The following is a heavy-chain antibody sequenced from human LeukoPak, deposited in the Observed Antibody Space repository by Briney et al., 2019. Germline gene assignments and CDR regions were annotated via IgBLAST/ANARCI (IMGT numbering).Heavy chain of an antibody. D-gene: IGHD6-19*01. V-gene: IGHV3-66*01. CDR2: IYSGGST. J-gene: IGHJ5*02. CDR3: ARGRAGRLSASNWFDP. Sequence: GGSLRLSCAASGFTVSGNSMNWVRQAPGKGLEWVSLIYSGGSTYYADSVKGRFTISRDNSKNTLYLQMNSLRAEDTAVYYCARGRAGRLSASNWFDPWGHGTLVTVSS. CDR1: GFTVSGNS.